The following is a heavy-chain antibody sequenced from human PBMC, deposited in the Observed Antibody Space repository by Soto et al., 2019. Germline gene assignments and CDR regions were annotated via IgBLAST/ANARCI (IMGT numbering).Heavy chain of an antibody. CDR2: IYYSGST. CDR3: ASGTYYYDSSGYYYGYWFDP. D-gene: IGHD3-22*01. V-gene: IGHV4-59*01. CDR1: GGSISSYY. Sequence: RSETLSLTCTVSGGSISSYYWRWIRQPPVKGQEWIGYIYYSGSTNYNPSLKSRVTLSVDTSKKQFSLTLSSVTAADTAVYYCASGTYYYDSSGYYYGYWFDPWGQGTLVTVSA. J-gene: IGHJ5*02.